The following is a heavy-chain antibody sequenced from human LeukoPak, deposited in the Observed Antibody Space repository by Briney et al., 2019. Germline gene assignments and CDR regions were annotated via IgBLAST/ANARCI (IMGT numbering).Heavy chain of an antibody. J-gene: IGHJ4*02. CDR2: IRSKANSYAT. Sequence: GGSLRLSCAASEFTFSGSAMHWVRQASGKGLEWVGRIRSKANSYATAYAASVKGRFTISRDDSKNTAYLQMNGLKTEDTAVYYCTIGGGGYWGQGTLVTVSS. CDR1: EFTFSGSA. CDR3: TIGGGGY. V-gene: IGHV3-73*01.